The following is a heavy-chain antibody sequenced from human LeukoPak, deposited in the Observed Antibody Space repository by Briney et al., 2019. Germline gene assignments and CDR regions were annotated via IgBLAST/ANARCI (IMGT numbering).Heavy chain of an antibody. Sequence: SETLSLTCTVSGGSISSYYWSWIRQPAGKGLEWIGRIYTSGSTNYNPSLKSRVTMSVDTSKNQFSLKLSSVTAADTAVYYCARARRAKGRYYDSRDHAFDIWGQGTMVTVSS. CDR3: ARARRAKGRYYDSRDHAFDI. D-gene: IGHD3-22*01. CDR1: GGSISSYY. CDR2: IYTSGST. V-gene: IGHV4-4*07. J-gene: IGHJ3*02.